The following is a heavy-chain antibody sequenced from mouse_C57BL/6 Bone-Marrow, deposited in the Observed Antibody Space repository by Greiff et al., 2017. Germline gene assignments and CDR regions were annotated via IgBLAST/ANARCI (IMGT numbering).Heavy chain of an antibody. CDR2: ISNGGGST. V-gene: IGHV5-12*01. D-gene: IGHD1-1*01. Sequence: EVKLMESGGGLVQPGGSLKLSCAASGFTFSDYYMYWVRQTPEKRLEWVAYISNGGGSTYYPDTVKGRFTISRDNAKNTLYLQMSRLKSDDTAMYYCARHYYGSRYAMDYWGQGTSVTVSS. CDR3: ARHYYGSRYAMDY. CDR1: GFTFSDYY. J-gene: IGHJ4*01.